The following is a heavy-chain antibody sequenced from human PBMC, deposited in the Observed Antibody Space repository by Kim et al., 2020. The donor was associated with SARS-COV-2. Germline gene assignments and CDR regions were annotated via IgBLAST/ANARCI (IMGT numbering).Heavy chain of an antibody. Sequence: GGSLRLSCAASGFTFSSYWMSWVRQAPGKGLEWVANIKQDGSEKYYVDSVKGRFTISRDNAKNSLYLQMNSLRAEDTAVYYRARDRNYGSGPPDYFDYWGQGTLVTVSS. CDR1: GFTFSSYW. D-gene: IGHD3-10*01. CDR2: IKQDGSEK. J-gene: IGHJ4*02. V-gene: IGHV3-7*03. CDR3: ARDRNYGSGPPDYFDY.